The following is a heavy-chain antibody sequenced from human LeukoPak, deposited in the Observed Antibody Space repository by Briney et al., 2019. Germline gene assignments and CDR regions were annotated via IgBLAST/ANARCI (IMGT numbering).Heavy chain of an antibody. Sequence: GGSLRLSCAASGFTFTTYWMHWVRQAPGKGLVWVPHINSDGSITSYADSVKGRFTISRDNAKNTLYLQMNSLRAEDTAVYYCARDAVDTANAVWGQGTTVTVSS. CDR3: ARDAVDTANAV. V-gene: IGHV3-74*01. CDR1: GFTFTTYW. CDR2: INSDGSIT. J-gene: IGHJ6*02. D-gene: IGHD5-18*01.